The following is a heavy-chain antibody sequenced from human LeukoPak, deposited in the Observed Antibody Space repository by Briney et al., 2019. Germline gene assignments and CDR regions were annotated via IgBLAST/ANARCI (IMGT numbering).Heavy chain of an antibody. CDR2: INTNTGNP. CDR1: GYTFTSYA. J-gene: IGHJ6*03. Sequence: GASVKVSCKASGYTFTSYAMNWVRQAPRQGLEWMGWINTNTGNPTYAQGFTGRFVFSLDTSVSTAYLQISSLKAEDTAVYYCATQIWGVNIVATINPYYYMDVWGKGTTVTVSS. CDR3: ATQIWGVNIVATINPYYYMDV. D-gene: IGHD5-12*01. V-gene: IGHV7-4-1*02.